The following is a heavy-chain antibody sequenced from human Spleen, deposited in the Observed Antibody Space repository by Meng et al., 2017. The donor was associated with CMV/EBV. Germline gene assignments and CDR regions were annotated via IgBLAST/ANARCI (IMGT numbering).Heavy chain of an antibody. CDR3: AREDYYGSGRSDYYYYGMDV. D-gene: IGHD3-10*01. J-gene: IGHJ6*02. V-gene: IGHV3-7*01. CDR1: GFTFSSYW. CDR2: IKQDGSEI. Sequence: ETLSLTCAASGFTFSSYWMTWVRQAPGKGLEWVASIKQDGSEIHYVDSVKGRFTISRDNAKNSLYLQMNSLRAEDTAVYYCAREDYYGSGRSDYYYYGMDVWGQGTTVTVSS.